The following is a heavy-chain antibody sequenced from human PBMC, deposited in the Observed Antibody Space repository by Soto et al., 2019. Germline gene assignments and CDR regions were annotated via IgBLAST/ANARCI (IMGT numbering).Heavy chain of an antibody. CDR2: ISAYNGNT. J-gene: IGHJ4*02. CDR1: GYTFTSYG. Sequence: ASVKVSCKASGYTFTSYGMSWVRQAPGQGLEWMGWISAYNGNTNYAQKLQGRVTMTTDTSTSTAYMELRSLRSDDTAVYYCARVPSGLTYYDFWSGTAYGLGYWGQGTLVTVSS. V-gene: IGHV1-18*04. D-gene: IGHD3-3*01. CDR3: ARVPSGLTYYDFWSGTAYGLGY.